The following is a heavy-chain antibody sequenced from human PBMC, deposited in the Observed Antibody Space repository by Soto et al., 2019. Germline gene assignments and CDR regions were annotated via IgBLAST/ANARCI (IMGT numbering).Heavy chain of an antibody. Sequence: QVQLVQSGAEEKKPGASVKVSCKASGYTFTSYAMHWVHQDPGQRLEWMGWINAGNGNTKYSQKFQGRVTITRDTSASTAYMELSSLRSEETAVYYCARDRFGVGGYWGQGTLVTVSS. J-gene: IGHJ4*02. CDR1: GYTFTSYA. V-gene: IGHV1-3*05. D-gene: IGHD3-10*01. CDR3: ARDRFGVGGY. CDR2: INAGNGNT.